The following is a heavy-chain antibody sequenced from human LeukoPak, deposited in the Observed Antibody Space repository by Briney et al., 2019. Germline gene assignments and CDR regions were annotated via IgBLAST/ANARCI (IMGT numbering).Heavy chain of an antibody. CDR1: GFTFSSYA. V-gene: IGHV3-23*01. J-gene: IGHJ5*02. CDR2: ISGSGGGT. D-gene: IGHD3-22*01. CDR3: AKDSSTRRVVVITTFWFDP. Sequence: GGSLRLSCAASGFTFSSYAMSWVRQAPGKGLEWVSAISGSGGGTYYADSVKGRFTISRDNSKNTLYLQMNSLRAEDTAVYYCAKDSSTRRVVVITTFWFDPWGQGTLVTVSS.